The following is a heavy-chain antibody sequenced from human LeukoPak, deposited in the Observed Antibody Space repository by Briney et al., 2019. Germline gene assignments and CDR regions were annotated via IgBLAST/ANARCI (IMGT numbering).Heavy chain of an antibody. Sequence: GGSLRLSCAASRRTFSSHALSWVRQAPGKGLEWVSAISGSGGSTYYADSVKGRFTISRDNSKNTLYLQMNSLRAEDTAVYYCATGGGDIDDFDYWGQGTLVTVSS. V-gene: IGHV3-23*01. J-gene: IGHJ4*02. CDR2: ISGSGGST. CDR1: RRTFSSHA. CDR3: ATGGGDIDDFDY. D-gene: IGHD3-16*01.